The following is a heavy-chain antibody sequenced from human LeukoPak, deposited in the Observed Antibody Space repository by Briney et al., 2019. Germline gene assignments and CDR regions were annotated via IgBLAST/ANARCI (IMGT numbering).Heavy chain of an antibody. J-gene: IGHJ4*02. V-gene: IGHV3-48*02. Sequence: GGSLRLSCAASGFTFNNYAMNWVRQAPGKGLEWVSYFSSSGTAIYYADSVKGRFTMSRDSAKNSLYLQMNSLRDEDTAVYYCARSVVRGVIALDYWGQGTLVTVSS. CDR3: ARSVVRGVIALDY. CDR2: FSSSGTAI. D-gene: IGHD3-10*01. CDR1: GFTFNNYA.